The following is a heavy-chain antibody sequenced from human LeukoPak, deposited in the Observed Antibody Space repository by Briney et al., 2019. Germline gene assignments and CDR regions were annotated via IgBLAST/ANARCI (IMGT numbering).Heavy chain of an antibody. CDR2: INHSGST. V-gene: IGHV4-34*01. J-gene: IGHJ4*02. CDR3: ARELWQQWLPFDY. CDR1: GGSFSGYY. D-gene: IGHD6-19*01. Sequence: SETLSLTCAVYGGSFSGYYWSWIRQPPGKGLEWIGEINHSGSTNYNPSLKSRVTISVDTSKNQFSLQLNSVTPEDTAVYYCARELWQQWLPFDYWGQGTLVTVSS.